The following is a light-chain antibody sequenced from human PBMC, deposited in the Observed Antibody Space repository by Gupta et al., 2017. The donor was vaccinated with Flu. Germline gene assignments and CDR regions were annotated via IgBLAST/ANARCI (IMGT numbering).Light chain of an antibody. CDR1: QDISNH. CDR3: QKYNMSPWT. CDR2: SAS. V-gene: IGKV1-27*01. J-gene: IGKJ1*01. Sequence: GDRVTITCRASQDISNHLAWYQQKPGKIPKLLIYSASTLHSGVPSRFSGSGSATDFTPTISSLQTEDVATYYCQKYNMSPWTFGQGTKVEIK.